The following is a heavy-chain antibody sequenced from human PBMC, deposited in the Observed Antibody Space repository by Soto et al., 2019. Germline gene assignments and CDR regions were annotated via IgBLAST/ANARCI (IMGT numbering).Heavy chain of an antibody. D-gene: IGHD3-10*01. CDR2: IIPIFGTA. CDR1: GGTFSSYA. Sequence: SVKVSCKASGGTFSSYAISWVRQAPGQGLEWMGGIIPIFGTANYAQKFQGRVTITADESTSTAYMELSSLRSEDTAVYYCARGPGGELWQTYYYYGMDVWGQGTTVTVSS. CDR3: ARGPGGELWQTYYYYGMDV. V-gene: IGHV1-69*13. J-gene: IGHJ6*02.